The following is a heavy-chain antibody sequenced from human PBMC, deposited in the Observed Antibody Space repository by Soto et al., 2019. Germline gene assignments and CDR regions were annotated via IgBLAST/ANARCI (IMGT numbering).Heavy chain of an antibody. CDR3: ARYYDSSGYYPGGIDC. D-gene: IGHD3-22*01. V-gene: IGHV3-23*01. Sequence: GGSLRLSCGVSGFTVTSNGVSWVRQAPGKGLEWVSAISPNGQGIWYADSVKGRFTISRDNSKNTVFLQMNSLSAEDTAVYYCARYYDSSGYYPGGIDCWGQGTLVTVSS. CDR1: GFTVTSNG. CDR2: ISPNGQGI. J-gene: IGHJ4*02.